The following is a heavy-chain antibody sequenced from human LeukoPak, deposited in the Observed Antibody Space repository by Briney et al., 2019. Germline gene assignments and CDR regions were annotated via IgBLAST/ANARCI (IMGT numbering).Heavy chain of an antibody. Sequence: GESLKISCKGSGYSFTSYWIGWVRQMPGKGLEWMGIIYPGDSDTRYSPSFQGQVTISADKSISTAYLQWSSLKASDTAMYYCARTLTDGYNYPPSRNYFDYWGQGTLVTVSS. CDR2: IYPGDSDT. V-gene: IGHV5-51*01. CDR3: ARTLTDGYNYPPSRNYFDY. J-gene: IGHJ4*02. D-gene: IGHD5-24*01. CDR1: GYSFTSYW.